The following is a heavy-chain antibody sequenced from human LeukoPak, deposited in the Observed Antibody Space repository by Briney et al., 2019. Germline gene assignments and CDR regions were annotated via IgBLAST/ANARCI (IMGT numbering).Heavy chain of an antibody. V-gene: IGHV3-33*03. CDR1: GFTFSSYG. CDR2: IWYDGSNK. D-gene: IGHD3-3*01. Sequence: GGSLRLSCAASGFTFSSYGMHWVRQAPGKGLEWVAVIWYDGSNKYYADSVKGRFTISRDNAKNSLYLQMNSLRAEDTALYYCAKDPTPLLESDHWFDPWGQGTLVTVSS. J-gene: IGHJ5*02. CDR3: AKDPTPLLESDHWFDP.